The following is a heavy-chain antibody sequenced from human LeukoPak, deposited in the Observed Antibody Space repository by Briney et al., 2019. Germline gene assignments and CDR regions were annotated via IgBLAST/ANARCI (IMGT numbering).Heavy chain of an antibody. J-gene: IGHJ4*02. V-gene: IGHV1-18*01. CDR2: INTYKGDT. D-gene: IGHD4-23*01. Sequence: ASVKVSCKASGYTLTNYNISWVRQAPGQGLEWMGWINTYKGDTLYAQKLQGKATMTADTSTNTAYIELRSLRFDDTAVYYCAREFGHCYGDNCFYLFDTWGQGVRVTVSS. CDR1: GYTLTNYN. CDR3: AREFGHCYGDNCFYLFDT.